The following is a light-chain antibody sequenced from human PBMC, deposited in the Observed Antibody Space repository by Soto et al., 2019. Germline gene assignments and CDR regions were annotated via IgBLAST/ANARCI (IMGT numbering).Light chain of an antibody. V-gene: IGLV2-14*01. Sequence: QSVLTQPASVSGSPGQSIIISCTGTSSDVGGYNYVSWYQQHPGKAPKVMIYDVSNRPSGVSNRLSGSKSGNTASLTISELQAEDEADYYCSSYTSSSTLDYVFGTGTKVTV. CDR1: SSDVGGYNY. J-gene: IGLJ1*01. CDR2: DVS. CDR3: SSYTSSSTLDYV.